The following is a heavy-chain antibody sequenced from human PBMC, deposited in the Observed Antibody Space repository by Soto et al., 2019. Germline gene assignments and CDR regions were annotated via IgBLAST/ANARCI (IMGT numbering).Heavy chain of an antibody. CDR2: ISGRGGST. J-gene: IGHJ4*02. Sequence: GFHIHSGATSGSTFSSYGISRVGRAPGKWMEWGSAISGRGGSTYYADSVKGRFTISRDNSKNTLYLQMNSLRAEDTAVYYCAPDLPDSGVVRPNDYWGQGILVTATS. V-gene: IGHV3-23*01. CDR3: APDLPDSGVVRPNDY. CDR1: GSTFSSYG. D-gene: IGHD3-3*01.